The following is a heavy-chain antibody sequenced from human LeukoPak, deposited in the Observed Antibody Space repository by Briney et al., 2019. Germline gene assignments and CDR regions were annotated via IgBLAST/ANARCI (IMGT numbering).Heavy chain of an antibody. CDR1: GFTFSSSD. CDR2: IGTAGDT. D-gene: IGHD4-17*01. J-gene: IGHJ3*01. Sequence: PGGSLRLSCVASGFTFSSSDMHWVRQATGRGLEWVSAIGTAGDTYYPGSVTGRFTISRENAKNSLYLQMNSLRVEDTAVYYCARLRSAAFDVWGLGTMVTVSS. V-gene: IGHV3-13*01. CDR3: ARLRSAAFDV.